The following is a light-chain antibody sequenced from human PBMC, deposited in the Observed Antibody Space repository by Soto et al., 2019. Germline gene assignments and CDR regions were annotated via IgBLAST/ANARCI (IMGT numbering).Light chain of an antibody. V-gene: IGKV1-39*01. CDR2: AAS. J-gene: IGKJ1*01. Sequence: DIHMTQSPSSLSTSAGNRITITCRASQSISSYLNWYQQKPGKAPKLLIYAASSLQSGVPSRFSGSGSGTDFTLTISSLQPDDFETYYCQQYNSYYRTFGQGTKVDIK. CDR1: QSISSY. CDR3: QQYNSYYRT.